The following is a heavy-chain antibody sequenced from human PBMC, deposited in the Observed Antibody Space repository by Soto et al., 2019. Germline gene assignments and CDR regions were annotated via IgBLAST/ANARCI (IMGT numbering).Heavy chain of an antibody. CDR1: GGTFSTYT. V-gene: IGHV1-69*04. Sequence: SVKVSCKASGGTFSTYTITWLRQAPGQGPEWMGRIIPVLGIANYAQKFQGRITITRDTSASTAYMELSSLRSEDTAVYYCAREFDYWGQGTLVTVSS. J-gene: IGHJ4*02. CDR3: AREFDY. CDR2: IIPVLGIA.